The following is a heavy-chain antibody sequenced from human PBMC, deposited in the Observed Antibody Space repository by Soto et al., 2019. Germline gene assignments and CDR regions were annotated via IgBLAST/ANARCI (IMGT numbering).Heavy chain of an antibody. V-gene: IGHV3-66*01. J-gene: IGHJ4*02. CDR1: GFTVSSNY. CDR3: ARDPSYSSGWYDY. Sequence: EVQLVESGGGLVQPGGSLRLSCAASGFTVSSNYMSWVRQAPGKGLERVSVIYSGGSTYYADSVKGRFTISRDNSKNTLYLQMNSLRAEDTAVYYGARDPSYSSGWYDYWGQGTLVTVSS. D-gene: IGHD6-19*01. CDR2: IYSGGST.